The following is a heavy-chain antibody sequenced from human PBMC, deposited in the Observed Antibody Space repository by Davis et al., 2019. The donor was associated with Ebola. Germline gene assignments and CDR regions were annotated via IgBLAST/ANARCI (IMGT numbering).Heavy chain of an antibody. D-gene: IGHD5-24*01. V-gene: IGHV1-18*01. CDR2: ISGYNGNT. CDR1: GYTFTSYG. CDR3: AREGYRTDAFDI. J-gene: IGHJ3*02. Sequence: AASVKVSCKASGYTFTSYGIIWVRQAPGQGLEWMGWISGYNGNTNYAQKFQGRVTMTTETSTSTAYMELRGLRSDDTAVYYCAREGYRTDAFDIWGQGTMVTVSS.